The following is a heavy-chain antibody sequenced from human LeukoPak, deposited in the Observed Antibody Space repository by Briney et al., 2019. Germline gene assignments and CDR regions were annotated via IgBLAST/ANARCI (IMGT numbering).Heavy chain of an antibody. Sequence: PSETLSLTCTVSGGSISSSSYYWGWIRQPPGKGLEWIGSIYYSGSTYYNPTLKSRVTISVDTSENQFSLKLSSVTAADTAVYYCARVEMATAYWGQGTLVTVSS. CDR2: IYYSGST. J-gene: IGHJ4*02. V-gene: IGHV4-39*01. D-gene: IGHD5-24*01. CDR1: GGSISSSSYY. CDR3: ARVEMATAY.